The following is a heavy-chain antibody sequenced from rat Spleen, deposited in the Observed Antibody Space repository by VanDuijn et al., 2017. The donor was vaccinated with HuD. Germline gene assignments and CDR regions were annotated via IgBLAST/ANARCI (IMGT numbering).Heavy chain of an antibody. D-gene: IGHD1-11*01. V-gene: IGHV5S13*01. CDR2: ISTGGST. CDR3: ARRYDFDY. J-gene: IGHJ2*01. Sequence: EVQLVESGGGLVQPGRSLKLSCAASGFTFSSYGMAWVRQTPTKGLEWVASISTGGSTYYPDSVKGRFTISRDYAQTILYLQMDSLRSEDTATYYCARRYDFDYWGQGVMVTVSS. CDR1: GFTFSSYG.